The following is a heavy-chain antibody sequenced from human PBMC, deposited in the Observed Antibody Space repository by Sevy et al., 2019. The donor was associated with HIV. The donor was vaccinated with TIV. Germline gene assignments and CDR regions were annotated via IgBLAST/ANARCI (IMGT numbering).Heavy chain of an antibody. D-gene: IGHD6-13*01. CDR3: AKDRSGSWSVDY. CDR1: GFTFYNYG. V-gene: IGHV3-30*18. J-gene: IGHJ4*02. CDR2: ISYDGKNE. Sequence: GGSLRRSCAGSGFTFYNYGIHWVRQAPGKGLEWVTMISYDGKNENYANSVKGRFTISRDNSKNTVYLQMNSLRPDDTAIYYCAKDRSGSWSVDYWGQGPLVTVSS.